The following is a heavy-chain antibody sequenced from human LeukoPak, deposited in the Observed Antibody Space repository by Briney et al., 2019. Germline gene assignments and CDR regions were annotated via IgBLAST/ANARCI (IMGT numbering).Heavy chain of an antibody. D-gene: IGHD5-18*01. J-gene: IGHJ4*02. Sequence: GGSLRLSCAASGFTVSSNYMSWVRQAPGKGLEWVSVIYSGGSTYYTDSVKGRFTISRDNSKNTLYLQMNSLRAEDTAVYYCARGRGYSYGYDYWGQGTLVTVSS. CDR2: IYSGGST. CDR1: GFTVSSNY. CDR3: ARGRGYSYGYDY. V-gene: IGHV3-53*01.